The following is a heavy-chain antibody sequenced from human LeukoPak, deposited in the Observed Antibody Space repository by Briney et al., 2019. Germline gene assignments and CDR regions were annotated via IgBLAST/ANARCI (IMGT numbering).Heavy chain of an antibody. CDR3: ATSHQTDYYDSSGYGFDY. D-gene: IGHD3-22*01. Sequence: SETLSLTCTVSGGSISSYYWSWIRQPAGKGLEWIGRVYTSGSTNYNPSLKRRVTMTVDTSKNQFSLKLSSVTAADTAVYYRATSHQTDYYDSSGYGFDYWGQGPLVTVSS. CDR1: GGSISSYY. V-gene: IGHV4-4*07. CDR2: VYTSGST. J-gene: IGHJ4*02.